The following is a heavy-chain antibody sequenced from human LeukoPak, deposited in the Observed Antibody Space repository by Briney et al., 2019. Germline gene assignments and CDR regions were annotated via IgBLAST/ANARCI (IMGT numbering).Heavy chain of an antibody. D-gene: IGHD4-23*01. CDR2: ISSNGGST. CDR3: ARDIGGPFDY. J-gene: IGHJ4*02. Sequence: GGSLRLSCSASGFTFSSYAMHWVRQAPGKGLEYVSAISSNGGSTYYADSVKGRFTISRHNSKNTLYLQMNSLRAEDTAVYYCARDIGGPFDYWGQGTLVTVSS. CDR1: GFTFSSYA. V-gene: IGHV3-64*04.